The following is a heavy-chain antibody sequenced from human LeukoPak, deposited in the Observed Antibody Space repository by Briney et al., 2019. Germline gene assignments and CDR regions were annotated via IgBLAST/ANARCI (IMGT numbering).Heavy chain of an antibody. D-gene: IGHD3-9*01. Sequence: GGSLRLSCAASGFTFSSYAMSWVRQAPGKGLEWVSGISLDGATTYYAGSVEGRFAISRDNSKNTLYLQMNSLRAVDTAVYYCVKDHGWLLYSWGQGTLVTVSS. CDR1: GFTFSSYA. V-gene: IGHV3-23*01. CDR3: VKDHGWLLYS. CDR2: ISLDGATT. J-gene: IGHJ4*02.